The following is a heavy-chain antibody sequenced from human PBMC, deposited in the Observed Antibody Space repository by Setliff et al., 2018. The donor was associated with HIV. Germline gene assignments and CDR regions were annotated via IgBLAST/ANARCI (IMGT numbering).Heavy chain of an antibody. Sequence: TGGSLRLSCAASGFNFGDYYMTWIRQGSGKGLEWVAAIWYDGRSQYYTDSVKGRFTISRDNSKNTLFLQMNSLRTEDTGVYYCTRGRKELLFSRQDTGFDYWGQGTLVTVSS. J-gene: IGHJ4*02. V-gene: IGHV3-33*08. CDR3: TRGRKELLFSRQDTGFDY. D-gene: IGHD1-7*01. CDR2: IWYDGRSQ. CDR1: GFNFGDYY.